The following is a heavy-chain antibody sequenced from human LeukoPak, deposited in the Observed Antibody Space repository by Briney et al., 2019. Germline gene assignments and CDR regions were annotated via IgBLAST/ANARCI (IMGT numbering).Heavy chain of an antibody. CDR2: IYGSGST. CDR1: GCSIRGY. CDR3: ASDSGTTGEVKFDP. Sequence: SETLSLTCTVSGCSIRGYWIRSRQPAGEGGEGWGRIYGSGSTDYNPSLKSRVTMSIDRSKNQFSRYLISVTPADTAVYYSASDSGTTGEVKFDPWGQGTLVTVSS. D-gene: IGHD3-10*01. J-gene: IGHJ5*02. V-gene: IGHV4-4*07.